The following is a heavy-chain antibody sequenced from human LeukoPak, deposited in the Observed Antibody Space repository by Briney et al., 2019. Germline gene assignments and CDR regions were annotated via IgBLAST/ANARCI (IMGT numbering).Heavy chain of an antibody. J-gene: IGHJ4*02. V-gene: IGHV3-74*01. CDR1: GFTFSSYW. Sequence: GGSLRLSCAASGFTFSSYWMHWVRQAPGKGLVWVSRINSDGSSTYYADSVKGRFTISRDNSKNTLYLQMNSLRAEDTAVYYCAKYYYAYYGTFDYWGQGNLVTVSS. CDR3: AKYYYAYYGTFDY. CDR2: INSDGSST. D-gene: IGHD2/OR15-2a*01.